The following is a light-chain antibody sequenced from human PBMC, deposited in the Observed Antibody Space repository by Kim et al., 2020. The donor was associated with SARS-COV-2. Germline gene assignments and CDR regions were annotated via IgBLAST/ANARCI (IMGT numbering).Light chain of an antibody. J-gene: IGKJ1*01. V-gene: IGKV3-11*01. CDR3: QQRSNRLT. CDR2: DAS. Sequence: EIVLTQSQATLSLSPGERATLSCRDSQSVSSYLAWYQQKPGQAPRLLIYDASNRATGIPARFSGSGSGTDFTLTISSLEPEDFAVYYCQQRSNRLTFGQGTKVDIK. CDR1: QSVSSY.